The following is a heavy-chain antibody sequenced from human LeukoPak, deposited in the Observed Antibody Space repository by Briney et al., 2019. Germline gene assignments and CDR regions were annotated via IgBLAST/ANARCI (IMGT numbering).Heavy chain of an antibody. V-gene: IGHV3-21*01. CDR3: ARDEKDYGDFPDY. CDR1: GFTFSSYE. Sequence: PGGSLRLSCAASGFTFSSYEMNWVRQAPGKGLEWVSSISSSSSYIYYADSVKGRFTISRDNAKNSLYLQMNSLRAEDTAVYYCARDEKDYGDFPDYWGQGTLVTVSS. D-gene: IGHD4-17*01. CDR2: ISSSSSYI. J-gene: IGHJ4*02.